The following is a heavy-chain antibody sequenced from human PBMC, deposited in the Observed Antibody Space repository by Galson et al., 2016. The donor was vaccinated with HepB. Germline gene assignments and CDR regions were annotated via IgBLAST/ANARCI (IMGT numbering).Heavy chain of an antibody. J-gene: IGHJ4*02. D-gene: IGHD1-26*01. CDR2: VYHSGHT. CDR3: ARTEFGLVGTTTSIAGY. V-gene: IGHV4-59*12. CDR1: GGSLNDYY. Sequence: ETLFLTCTVSGGSLNDYYWSWLRQPPGKGLQWIGYVYHSGHTKYNPSLKSRVTMSVDPSKSQFTLKMTSVTAADTAVYYCARTEFGLVGTTTSIAGYWGQGTLVTVSS.